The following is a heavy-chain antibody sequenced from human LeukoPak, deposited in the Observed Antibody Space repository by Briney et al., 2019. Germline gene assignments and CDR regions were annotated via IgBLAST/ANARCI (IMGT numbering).Heavy chain of an antibody. J-gene: IGHJ4*02. CDR3: ARDPSRQYYDSSGYPDY. CDR2: ISSSSSYI. Sequence: KAGGSLRLSCAASGFTFSSYSMNWVRQAPGKGLEWVSSISSSSSYIYYADSVKGRFTISRDNAKNSLYLQMNSLRAEDTAVYYCARDPSRQYYDSSGYPDYWGQGTLVTVSS. V-gene: IGHV3-21*01. D-gene: IGHD3-22*01. CDR1: GFTFSSYS.